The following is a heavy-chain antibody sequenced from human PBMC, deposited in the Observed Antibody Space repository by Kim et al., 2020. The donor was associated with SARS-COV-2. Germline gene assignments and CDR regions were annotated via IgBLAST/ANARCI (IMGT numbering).Heavy chain of an antibody. D-gene: IGHD3-9*01. V-gene: IGHV3-23*01. Sequence: GGSLRLSCAASGFTFSSYAMSWVRQAPGKGLEWVSAISGSGGSTYYADSVKGRFTISRDNSKNTLYLQMNSLRAEDTAVYYCAKDSQEGYFDWLGGYYWGQGTLVTVSS. J-gene: IGHJ4*02. CDR3: AKDSQEGYFDWLGGYY. CDR1: GFTFSSYA. CDR2: ISGSGGST.